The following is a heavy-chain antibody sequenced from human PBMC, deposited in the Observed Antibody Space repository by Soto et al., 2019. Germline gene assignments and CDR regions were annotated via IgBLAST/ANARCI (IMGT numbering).Heavy chain of an antibody. CDR1: GGTFSSYA. CDR3: ARDRRRDDSSGYPTGNWFDP. J-gene: IGHJ5*02. Sequence: QVQLVQSGAEVKKPGSSVKVSCKASGGTFSSYAISWVRQAPGQGLEWMGGISPIFGTANYAQKFQGRVTITADESTSTAYMELSSLRSEDTAVYYCARDRRRDDSSGYPTGNWFDPWGQGTLVTVSS. D-gene: IGHD3-22*01. V-gene: IGHV1-69*01. CDR2: ISPIFGTA.